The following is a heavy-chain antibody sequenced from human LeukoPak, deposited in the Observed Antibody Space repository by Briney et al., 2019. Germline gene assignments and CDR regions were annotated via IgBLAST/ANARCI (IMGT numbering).Heavy chain of an antibody. CDR1: GFTFSSYS. D-gene: IGHD6-6*01. V-gene: IGHV3-21*01. Sequence: GGSLRLSCAASGFTFSSYSMNWVRQAPGEGLEWVSSISSSSSYIYYADSVKGRFTISRDNAQNSLYLQMNSLRAEDTAVYYCASSAPRGYWGQGTLVTVSS. CDR2: ISSSSSYI. CDR3: ASSAPRGY. J-gene: IGHJ4*02.